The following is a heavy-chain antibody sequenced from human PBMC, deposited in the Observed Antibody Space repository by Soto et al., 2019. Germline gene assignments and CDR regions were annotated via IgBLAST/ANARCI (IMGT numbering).Heavy chain of an antibody. D-gene: IGHD3-16*01. J-gene: IGHJ4*02. CDR3: AHSPWGAAPDY. Sequence: QSGPTLVNPTQTLTLTCSVSGFSLSALGVGVGWIRQPPGKALEWLAIIYWNDDKLYSPSLKSRLTITKDTAENQVVLTMTNMDPVDTATYFCAHSPWGAAPDYWGQGTVVTVSS. CDR1: GFSLSALGVG. V-gene: IGHV2-5*01. CDR2: IYWNDDK.